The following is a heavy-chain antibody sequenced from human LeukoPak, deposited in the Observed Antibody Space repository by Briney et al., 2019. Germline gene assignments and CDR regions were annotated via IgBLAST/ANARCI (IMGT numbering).Heavy chain of an antibody. Sequence: ASVKVSCKASGYTFTSNYMHWVRQAPGQGLEWMGIIHPSGGNTNYAQKLQGRVTMTTDTSTSTAYMELRSLRSDDTAVYYCARYCSGGSCYSENAFDIWGQGTMVTVSS. V-gene: IGHV1-46*01. D-gene: IGHD2-15*01. CDR1: GYTFTSNY. CDR3: ARYCSGGSCYSENAFDI. J-gene: IGHJ3*02. CDR2: IHPSGGNT.